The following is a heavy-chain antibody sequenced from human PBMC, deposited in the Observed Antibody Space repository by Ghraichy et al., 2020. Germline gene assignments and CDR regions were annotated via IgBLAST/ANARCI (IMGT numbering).Heavy chain of an antibody. CDR3: ASENYYYYGMDV. CDR2: ISSSSSYI. Sequence: LSLTCAASGFTFSSYSMNWVRQAPGKGLEWVSSISSSSSYIYYADSVKGRFTISRDNAKNSLYLQMNSLRVEDTAVYYCASENYYYYGMDVWGQGTTVTVSS. CDR1: GFTFSSYS. J-gene: IGHJ6*02. V-gene: IGHV3-21*01.